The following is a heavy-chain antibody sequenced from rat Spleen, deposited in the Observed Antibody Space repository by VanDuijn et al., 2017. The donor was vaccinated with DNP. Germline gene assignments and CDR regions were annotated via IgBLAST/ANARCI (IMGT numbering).Heavy chain of an antibody. V-gene: IGHV5S10*01. J-gene: IGHJ2*01. CDR1: GFTFSGYA. D-gene: IGHD1-11*01. Sequence: EVQLVESGGGLVQPGNSLKLSCAASGFTFSGYAMAWVRQSPKKGLEWVATITTDGTNTYYRDSVKGRFTISREKTRNTQYLQMDSLRSEDTATYYCTTEFERGYWGQGVMVTVLS. CDR3: TTEFERGY. CDR2: ITTDGTNT.